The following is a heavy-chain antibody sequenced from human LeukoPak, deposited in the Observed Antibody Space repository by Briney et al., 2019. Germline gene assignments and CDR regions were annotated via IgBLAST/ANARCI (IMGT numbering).Heavy chain of an antibody. D-gene: IGHD3-3*02. CDR3: ARFSTGPGY. CDR2: INHSGST. J-gene: IGHJ4*02. CDR1: GGSFSGYY. V-gene: IGHV4-34*01. Sequence: SETLSLTCAVYGGSFSGYYWSWIRQPPGKGLEWIGEINHSGSTNYNPSLKSRVTISVDTSKNQFSLKLSSVTAADTAVYYCARFSTGPGYWGQGTLVTVSS.